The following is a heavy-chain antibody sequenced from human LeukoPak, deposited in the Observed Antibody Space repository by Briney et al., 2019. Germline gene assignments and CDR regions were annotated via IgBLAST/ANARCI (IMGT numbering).Heavy chain of an antibody. CDR1: GGSISSSVYC. J-gene: IGHJ4*02. CDR2: IYYSGST. V-gene: IGHV4-39*01. Sequence: PSETLSLTCTVSGGSISSSVYCWGWIRQPPGKGLEWIGSIYYSGSTYYNPSLKSRVAISVDTSKNQFALKLTSVTAADTAVYYCARHPQYWGQGTLVTVSS. CDR3: ARHPQY.